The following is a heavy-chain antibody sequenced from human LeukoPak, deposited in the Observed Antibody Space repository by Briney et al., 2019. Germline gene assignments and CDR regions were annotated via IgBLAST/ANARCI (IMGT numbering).Heavy chain of an antibody. J-gene: IGHJ4*02. Sequence: RASVKVSCKASGYTFTSYGISWVRQAPGQGLEWMGWINPHTGGTNYAQKFQGRVTMTRDTSISTAYMELSGLTSDDTAVYYCARPYCSGGSCHDYFDYWGQGTLVTVSS. V-gene: IGHV1-2*02. CDR3: ARPYCSGGSCHDYFDY. CDR2: INPHTGGT. CDR1: GYTFTSYG. D-gene: IGHD2-15*01.